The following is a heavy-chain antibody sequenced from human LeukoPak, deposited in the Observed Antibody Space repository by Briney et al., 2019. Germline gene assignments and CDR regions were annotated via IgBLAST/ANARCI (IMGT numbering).Heavy chain of an antibody. CDR2: INHSGST. D-gene: IGHD6-13*01. V-gene: IGHV4-34*01. Sequence: SETLSLTCAVYGESFSGYYWSWIRQPPGKGLEWIGEINHSGSTNYNPSLKSRVTISVDTSKNQFSLKLSSVTAADTAVYYCARRVYSSRYFDYWGQGTLVTVSS. J-gene: IGHJ4*02. CDR3: ARRVYSSRYFDY. CDR1: GESFSGYY.